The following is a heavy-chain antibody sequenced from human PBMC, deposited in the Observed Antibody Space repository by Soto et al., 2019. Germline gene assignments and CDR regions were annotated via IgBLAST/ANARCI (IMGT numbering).Heavy chain of an antibody. CDR1: GDRVSSNTAS. CDR3: AKGDNLGPKTGYAFDP. Sequence: SQTLSLTCAIPGDRVSSNTASWNWIRQSPSRGLEWLGRTYFRSNWYNDYAVSVKSRIIINPDTSNNQFSLQLKSVTPEVTAVYFCAKGDNLGPKTGYAFDPWGQGIMVTVSS. CDR2: TYFRSNWYN. V-gene: IGHV6-1*01. J-gene: IGHJ5*02. D-gene: IGHD5-12*01.